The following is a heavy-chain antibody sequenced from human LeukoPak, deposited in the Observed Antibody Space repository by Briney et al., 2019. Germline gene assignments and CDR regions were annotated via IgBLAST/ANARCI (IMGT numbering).Heavy chain of an antibody. J-gene: IGHJ4*02. CDR3: ARVIAQQLVPFDY. Sequence: ASVKVSCKASGYTFTSYYMHWVRQAPGQGLEWMGLINSSGGSTSYAQKFQGRVTMTRDTSISTAYMELSRLRSDDTAVYYCARVIAQQLVPFDYWGQGTLVTVSS. CDR1: GYTFTSYY. D-gene: IGHD6-13*01. CDR2: INSSGGST. V-gene: IGHV1-46*01.